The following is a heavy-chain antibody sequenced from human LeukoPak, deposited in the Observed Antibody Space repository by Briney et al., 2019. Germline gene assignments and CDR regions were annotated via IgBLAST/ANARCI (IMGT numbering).Heavy chain of an antibody. CDR3: AKGNRAVAAAGTFDY. CDR2: ISRGGAYT. V-gene: IGHV3-NL1*01. Sequence: GGSLRLSCAASGFTFGTYDMYWIRQAPGKGLECVSSISRGGAYTYYADSVKGRFTISRDNSKNTLYLQMNSLRAEDTAVYYCAKGNRAVAAAGTFDYWGQGTLVTVSS. CDR1: GFTFGTYD. D-gene: IGHD6-13*01. J-gene: IGHJ4*02.